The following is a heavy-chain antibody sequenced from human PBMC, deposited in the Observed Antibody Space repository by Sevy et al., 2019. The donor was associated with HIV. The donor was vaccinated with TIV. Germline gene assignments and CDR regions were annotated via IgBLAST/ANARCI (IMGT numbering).Heavy chain of an antibody. D-gene: IGHD3-22*01. CDR3: ASLPYNYYDSSGSSGDDAFDI. V-gene: IGHV3-33*01. J-gene: IGHJ3*02. Sequence: GGSLRLSCAASGFTFSRYGMRWVRQAPGKGLEWVAVIWNDRGNKHYADSVKGRFTISRDNSKNTLYLQMNSLRAEDTAVYYCASLPYNYYDSSGSSGDDAFDIWGQGTMVTVSS. CDR1: GFTFSRYG. CDR2: IWNDRGNK.